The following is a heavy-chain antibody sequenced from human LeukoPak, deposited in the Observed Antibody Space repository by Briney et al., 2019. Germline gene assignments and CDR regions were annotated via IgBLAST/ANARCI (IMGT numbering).Heavy chain of an antibody. CDR3: ARELGGSASTYGMDV. D-gene: IGHD2-2*01. CDR2: IWYDGGNK. Sequence: GGSLRLSCATSGFTFSSYGMHWVRQAPGRGLEWVAVIWYDGGNKYYGDSVKGRFTISRDHSENTLYLQMNSLRAEDTAVYFCARELGGSASTYGMDVWGQGTTVTVSS. CDR1: GFTFSSYG. J-gene: IGHJ6*02. V-gene: IGHV3-33*01.